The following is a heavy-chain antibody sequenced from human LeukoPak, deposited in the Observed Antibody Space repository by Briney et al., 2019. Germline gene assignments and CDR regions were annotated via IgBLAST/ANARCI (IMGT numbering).Heavy chain of an antibody. Sequence: GASVKVSCKASGYTFTSYVISWVRQAPGQGLEWMGWISAYNGNTNYAQKLQGRVTMTTDTSTSTAYMELRSLRSDDTAVYYCALTPYYYDSSGYYFYWGQGTLVTVSS. CDR2: ISAYNGNT. J-gene: IGHJ4*02. CDR3: ALTPYYYDSSGYYFY. V-gene: IGHV1-18*01. CDR1: GYTFTSYV. D-gene: IGHD3-22*01.